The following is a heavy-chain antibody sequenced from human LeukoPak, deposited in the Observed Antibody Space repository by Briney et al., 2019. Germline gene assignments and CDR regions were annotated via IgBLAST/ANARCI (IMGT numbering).Heavy chain of an antibody. CDR3: VRDHHRRHYDSQARDTFDI. J-gene: IGHJ3*02. D-gene: IGHD3-22*01. Sequence: GGSLRLSCAASGFIFSSYTMNWVRQAPGKGLEWVSYIGSSSGPIYYADSVKGRFTISRDNAKNSLYLQMNSLRAEDTAVYYCVRDHHRRHYDSQARDTFDIWGQGTMVTVSS. V-gene: IGHV3-48*01. CDR2: IGSSSGPI. CDR1: GFIFSSYT.